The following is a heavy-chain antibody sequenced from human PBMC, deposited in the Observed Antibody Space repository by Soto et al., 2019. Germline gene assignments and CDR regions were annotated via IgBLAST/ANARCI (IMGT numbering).Heavy chain of an antibody. J-gene: IGHJ4*02. V-gene: IGHV3-30-3*01. CDR3: VRDGGGGYNMIDY. Sequence: QVQVVESGGGVVQPGRSLRLSCAASGFTFSRYAMHWVRQAPGKGLECVAVISDDGNNKHYADSVKGRFTISRDNSKNTLYLEINSLRAEDTAVYYCVRDGGGGYNMIDYWGQGTLVTVSS. CDR1: GFTFSRYA. CDR2: ISDDGNNK. D-gene: IGHD5-18*01.